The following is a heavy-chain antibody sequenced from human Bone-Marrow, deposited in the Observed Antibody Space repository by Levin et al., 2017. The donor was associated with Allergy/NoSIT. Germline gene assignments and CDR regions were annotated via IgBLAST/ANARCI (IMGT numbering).Heavy chain of an antibody. V-gene: IGHV3-53*05. Sequence: GGSLRLSCAASGFSVSSNYMSWVRQAPGKGLECVSVIYSRGSTYYADSVKGRFTISRDNSKNTLYLQMNSLRAEDTAVYYCARTDSSGSGDYWGREPWSPSPQ. CDR2: IYSRGST. D-gene: IGHD3-22*01. J-gene: IGHJ4*02. CDR1: GFSVSSNY. CDR3: ARTDSSGSGDY.